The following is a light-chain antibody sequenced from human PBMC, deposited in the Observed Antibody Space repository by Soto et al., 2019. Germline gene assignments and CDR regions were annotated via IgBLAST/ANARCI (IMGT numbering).Light chain of an antibody. Sequence: EIVLTQSPATLSLSPGERATLSCRASQSVSSTYLAWYQQKPGQAPRLVIYDIFTRATGVPTRISGSGSRTEFTLTISSLQSEDFAVYYCQQYNSWPLTFGGGTKVDIK. CDR3: QQYNSWPLT. CDR1: QSVSSTY. J-gene: IGKJ4*01. V-gene: IGKV3D-15*01. CDR2: DIF.